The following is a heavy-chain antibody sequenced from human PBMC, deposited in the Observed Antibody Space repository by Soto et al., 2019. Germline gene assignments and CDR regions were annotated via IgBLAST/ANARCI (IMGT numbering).Heavy chain of an antibody. CDR1: GYTFIRYG. J-gene: IGHJ6*02. D-gene: IGHD3-22*01. CDR2: ISGYNANT. V-gene: IGHV1-18*01. Sequence: QVQLVQSGAEVKKPGASVKVSCKASGYTFIRYGISWVRQAPGQGLEWMGWISGYNANTNYAQKFQGRVTMTTDTSTNAAYMELRSLRFDDTAVYYCARVYYDSSGYYYVEGAHYYYGMDVWGQGTTGSVYS. CDR3: ARVYYDSSGYYYVEGAHYYYGMDV.